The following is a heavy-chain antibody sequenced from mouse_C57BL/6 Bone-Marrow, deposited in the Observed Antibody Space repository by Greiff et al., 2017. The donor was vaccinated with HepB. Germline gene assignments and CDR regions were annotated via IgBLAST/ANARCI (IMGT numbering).Heavy chain of an antibody. J-gene: IGHJ4*01. D-gene: IGHD1-1*01. Sequence: QVQLQQSGAELAKPGASVKLSCKASGYTFTSYWMHWVKQRPGQGLEWIGYINPSSGYTKYNQKFKDKATLTADKSYSTAYMQLSSLTYEDSAVYYCARILGHYYGSLYAMDYWGQGTSVTVSS. CDR3: ARILGHYYGSLYAMDY. V-gene: IGHV1-7*01. CDR1: GYTFTSYW. CDR2: INPSSGYT.